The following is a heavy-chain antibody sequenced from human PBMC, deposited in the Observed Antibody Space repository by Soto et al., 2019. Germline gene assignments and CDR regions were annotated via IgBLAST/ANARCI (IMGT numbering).Heavy chain of an antibody. CDR1: GGSISSYY. D-gene: IGHD7-27*01. CDR3: ARRWGRTFDY. J-gene: IGHJ4*02. Sequence: SETLSLTCTVSGGSISSYYWSWIRQPPGKGLEWIGYIYYSGSTNYNPSLKSRVTISVDTSKNQFSLKLSSVTAADTAVYYCARRWGRTFDYWGQGTLVTDSS. V-gene: IGHV4-59*08. CDR2: IYYSGST.